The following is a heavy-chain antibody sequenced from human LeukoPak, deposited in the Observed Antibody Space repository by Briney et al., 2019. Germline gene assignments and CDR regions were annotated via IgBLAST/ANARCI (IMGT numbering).Heavy chain of an antibody. CDR2: IKQDGSEK. J-gene: IGHJ4*02. CDR1: GFTFSSYW. D-gene: IGHD3-16*01. Sequence: GRSLRLSCAASGFTFSSYWMSWVRQAPGKGLEWVANIKQDGSEKYYVDSVKGRFTISRDNANNSLYLQMNSLRAEDTAVYYCTRDGGRGGAKGYWGQGTLVTVSS. CDR3: TRDGGRGGAKGY. V-gene: IGHV3-7*01.